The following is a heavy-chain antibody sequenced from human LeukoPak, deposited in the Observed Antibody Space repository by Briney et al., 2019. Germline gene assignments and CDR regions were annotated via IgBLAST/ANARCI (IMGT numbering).Heavy chain of an antibody. Sequence: PSETLSLTCTVSGGSISSRNYYWGWIRQPPGKGLEWIGSIYYSGTTYYNPSLKSRVTISVDTSKNQFSLKLSSVTAADTAVYYCAREGYDSSGYPYYFDYWGQGTLVTVSS. CDR2: IYYSGTT. CDR1: GGSISSRNYY. D-gene: IGHD3-22*01. J-gene: IGHJ4*02. CDR3: AREGYDSSGYPYYFDY. V-gene: IGHV4-39*07.